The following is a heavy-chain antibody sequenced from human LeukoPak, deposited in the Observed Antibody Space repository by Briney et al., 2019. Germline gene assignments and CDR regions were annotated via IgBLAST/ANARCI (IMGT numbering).Heavy chain of an antibody. J-gene: IGHJ6*04. CDR1: GYSFTTYW. CDR2: IYPGDSDT. V-gene: IGHV5-51*01. Sequence: GESLKISCKGSGYSFTTYWIAWVRQMPGKGLEWMGIIYPGDSDTRYSPSFQGQVTISADRFISTAFLQWSSLKASDTAMYYCARQQVAYYYYYGMDVWGKGTTVTVSS. D-gene: IGHD2-15*01. CDR3: ARQQVAYYYYYGMDV.